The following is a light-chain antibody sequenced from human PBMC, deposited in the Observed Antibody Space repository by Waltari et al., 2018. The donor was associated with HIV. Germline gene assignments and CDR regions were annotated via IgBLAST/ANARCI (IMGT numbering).Light chain of an antibody. J-gene: IGLJ2*01. CDR1: SSDVGASKY. V-gene: IGLV2-23*02. CDR2: DVS. Sequence: QSALTQPASVSGSPGQSITIPCPGTSSDVGASKYVFWYQHHPGKAPKVMIYDVSERPSGVSDRFSGSRSGNTASLTISGLQAEDEADYYCCSYAGGSTLLFGGGTKLTVL. CDR3: CSYAGGSTLL.